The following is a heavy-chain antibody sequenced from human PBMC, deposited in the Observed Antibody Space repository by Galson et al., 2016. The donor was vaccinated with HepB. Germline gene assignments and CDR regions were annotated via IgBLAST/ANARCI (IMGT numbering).Heavy chain of an antibody. D-gene: IGHD4-11*01. CDR3: AKDRRSDYIGYYYGMDV. J-gene: IGHJ6*02. V-gene: IGHV3-23*01. Sequence: SLRLSCAASGFTFSSYAMSWVRQVPGKGLEWVSGISGSGGSTYYADSVKGRFTISRDNSKNTLYLQMNSLRAEDTALYYGAKDRRSDYIGYYYGMDVWGQGTTVTVSS. CDR2: ISGSGGST. CDR1: GFTFSSYA.